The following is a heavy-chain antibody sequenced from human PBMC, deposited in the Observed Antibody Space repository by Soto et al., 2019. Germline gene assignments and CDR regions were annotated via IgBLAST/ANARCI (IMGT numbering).Heavy chain of an antibody. CDR1: GFTFSSYS. D-gene: IGHD3-16*01. CDR2: ISSSSSTI. J-gene: IGHJ6*02. Sequence: EVQLVESGGGLVQPGGSLRLSCAASGFTFSSYSMNWVRQAPGKGLEWVSYISSSSSTIYYADSVKGRFTISSDNTKDSLSLQMDRLRGADTGVNYWPTEPRGTHRYYYYYGMDVWGQGTTVTVSS. V-gene: IGHV3-48*01. CDR3: PTEPRGTHRYYYYYGMDV.